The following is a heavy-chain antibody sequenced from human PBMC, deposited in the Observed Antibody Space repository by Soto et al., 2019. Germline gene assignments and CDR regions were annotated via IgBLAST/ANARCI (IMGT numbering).Heavy chain of an antibody. CDR1: GFTFSDHY. CDR2: SKNKADSYTT. CDR3: TVWGSGNDFGAA. V-gene: IGHV3-72*01. Sequence: EVQLVESGGGLVQPGGSLRLSCAASGFTFSDHYMDWVRQAPGKGLEWVGRSKNKADSYTTEYAASVKGRFTISRDGSNNSLFLQMNRLKTEDTAVYYCTVWGSGNDFGAAWGQGILVTVSS. D-gene: IGHD3-10*01. J-gene: IGHJ4*02.